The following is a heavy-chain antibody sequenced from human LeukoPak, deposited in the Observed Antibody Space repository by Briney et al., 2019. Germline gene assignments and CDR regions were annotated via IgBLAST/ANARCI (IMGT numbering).Heavy chain of an antibody. J-gene: IGHJ3*02. CDR3: ARWVGWLRNNDAFDI. Sequence: GASVKVPCKASGYTFTGYYMHWVRQAPGQGLEWMGWINPNSGGTNYAQKFQGRVTMTRDTSISTAYMELSRLRSDDTAVYYCARWVGWLRNNDAFDIWGQGTMVTVSS. CDR1: GYTFTGYY. V-gene: IGHV1-2*02. CDR2: INPNSGGT. D-gene: IGHD5-12*01.